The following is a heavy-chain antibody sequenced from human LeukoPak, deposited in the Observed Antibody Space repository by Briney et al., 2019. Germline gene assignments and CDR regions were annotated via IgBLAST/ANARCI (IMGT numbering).Heavy chain of an antibody. CDR2: IHFSGST. J-gene: IGHJ4*02. Sequence: GSLRLSCAASGLTLSNYAMIWIRQPPGKGLAWTGSIHFSGSTNYNPSLRSRVTISVDTSKNQLSLKLSSVTAADTAVYYCARVDPDSSSTLEVFDYWGQGTLVTVSS. CDR3: ARVDPDSSSTLEVFDY. D-gene: IGHD6-6*01. CDR1: GLTLSNYA. V-gene: IGHV4-59*01.